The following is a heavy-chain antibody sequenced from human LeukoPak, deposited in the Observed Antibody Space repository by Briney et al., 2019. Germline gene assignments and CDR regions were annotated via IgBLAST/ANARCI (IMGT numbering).Heavy chain of an antibody. CDR2: FDPGDGET. D-gene: IGHD3-22*01. J-gene: IGHJ4*02. Sequence: ASVTVSCKVSGYTLTELSMHWVRQAPGKGLEWMGGFDPGDGETIYAQKFQGRVTMTEDTSTDTAYMELSSLRSEDTAVYYCATDSDDSSGYYEFDYWGQGTLVTVSS. CDR1: GYTLTELS. V-gene: IGHV1-24*01. CDR3: ATDSDDSSGYYEFDY.